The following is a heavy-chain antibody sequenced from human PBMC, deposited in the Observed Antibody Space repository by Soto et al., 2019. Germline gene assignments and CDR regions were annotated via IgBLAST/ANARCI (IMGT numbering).Heavy chain of an antibody. CDR2: IYYSGST. D-gene: IGHD3-10*01. Sequence: QVQLHESGPGLVKPSQTLSLPCTVSGGSISSGDYFWNWIRQPPGEGLEWIGYIYYSGSTYFSPSLNSRITMSVALSRNQFSLQLSSVTAADTAIYYSARVGGGHYFDRWGRGTLVTVSS. V-gene: IGHV4-30-4*01. J-gene: IGHJ2*01. CDR3: ARVGGGHYFDR. CDR1: GGSISSGDYF.